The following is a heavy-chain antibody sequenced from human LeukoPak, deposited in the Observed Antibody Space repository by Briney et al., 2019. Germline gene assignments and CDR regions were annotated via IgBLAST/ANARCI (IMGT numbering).Heavy chain of an antibody. CDR3: AVEHIVVVTGFYGMDV. CDR2: FDPEDGET. CDR1: GYTLTELS. V-gene: IGHV1-24*01. Sequence: ASVKVSCKVSGYTLTELSMHWVRQAPGKGLEWMGGFDPEDGETIYAQKFQGRVTMTEDTSTDTAYMELSSLRSEDTAVYYCAVEHIVVVTGFYGMDVWGQGTTVTVSS. D-gene: IGHD2-21*02. J-gene: IGHJ6*02.